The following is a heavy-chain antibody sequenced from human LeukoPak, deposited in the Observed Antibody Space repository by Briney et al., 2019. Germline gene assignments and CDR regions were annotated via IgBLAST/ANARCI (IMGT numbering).Heavy chain of an antibody. CDR1: GGSISSSSYY. CDR3: ARGYAVADY. Sequence: PSETLSLTCTVSGGSISSSSYYWGWIRQPPGKGLEWIGSIYYSGSTYYNPSLKSRVTISVDTSKNQFSLKLSSVTAADTAVYYCARGYAVADYWGQGTLVTVSS. D-gene: IGHD6-19*01. V-gene: IGHV4-39*07. J-gene: IGHJ4*02. CDR2: IYYSGST.